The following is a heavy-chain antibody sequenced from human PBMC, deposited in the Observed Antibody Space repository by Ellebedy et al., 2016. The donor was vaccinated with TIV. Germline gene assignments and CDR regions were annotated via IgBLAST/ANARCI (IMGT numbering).Heavy chain of an antibody. CDR2: IIPIFGTA. Sequence: SVKVSXKASGGTFSSYAISWVRQAPGQGLEWMGGIIPIFGTANYAQKFQGRVTITADKSTSTAYMELSSLRSEDTAVYYCARGLWFGELVSAFDYWGQGTLVTVSS. V-gene: IGHV1-69*06. D-gene: IGHD3-10*01. J-gene: IGHJ4*02. CDR3: ARGLWFGELVSAFDY. CDR1: GGTFSSYA.